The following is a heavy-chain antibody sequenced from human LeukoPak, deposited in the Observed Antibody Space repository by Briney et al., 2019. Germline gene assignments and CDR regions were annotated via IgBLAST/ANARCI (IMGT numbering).Heavy chain of an antibody. Sequence: GGSLRLSCAASGFTFDDYAMHWFRQGPGKGLEWVSLISDNGKRTFYAESVKGRFTISRDNPKNTLYLQMNSLRVEDTAVYYCTRRDGMDVWGQGTTVTVSS. CDR3: TRRDGMDV. J-gene: IGHJ6*02. CDR2: ISDNGKRT. V-gene: IGHV3-43*02. CDR1: GFTFDDYA.